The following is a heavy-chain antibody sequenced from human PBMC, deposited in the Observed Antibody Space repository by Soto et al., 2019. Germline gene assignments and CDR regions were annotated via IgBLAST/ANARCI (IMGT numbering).Heavy chain of an antibody. CDR2: INHSGST. J-gene: IGHJ4*02. CDR3: AREGYCSGGSCYSRTLDY. Sequence: SETLPLTCAVYGGSFSGYYWSWIRQPPGKGLEWIGEINHSGSTNYNPSLKSRVTISVDTSKNQFSLKPSSVTAADTAVYYCAREGYCSGGSCYSRTLDYWGQGTLVTVSS. CDR1: GGSFSGYY. D-gene: IGHD2-15*01. V-gene: IGHV4-34*01.